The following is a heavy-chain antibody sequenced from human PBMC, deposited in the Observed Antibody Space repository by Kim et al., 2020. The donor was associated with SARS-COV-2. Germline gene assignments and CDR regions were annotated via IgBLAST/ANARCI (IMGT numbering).Heavy chain of an antibody. CDR2: INHSGST. CDR1: GGSFSGYY. CDR3: ARGRTIPGVAFDY. Sequence: SETLSLTCAVYGGSFSGYYWSWIRQPPGKGLEWIGEINHSGSTNYNPSLKSRVTISVDTSKNQFSLKLSSVTAADTAVYYCARGRTIPGVAFDYWGQGTMVTVSS. D-gene: IGHD2-15*01. J-gene: IGHJ4*02. V-gene: IGHV4-34*01.